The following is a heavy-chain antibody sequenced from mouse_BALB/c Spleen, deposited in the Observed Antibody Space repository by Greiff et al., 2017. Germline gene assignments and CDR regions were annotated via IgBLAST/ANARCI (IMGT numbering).Heavy chain of an antibody. CDR3: VRGWLLRGYAMDY. J-gene: IGHJ4*01. CDR1: GFTFNTNA. CDR2: IRSKSNNYAT. Sequence: EADGGLVQPKGSLKLSCAASGFTFNTNAMNWVRQAPGKGLEWVARIRSKSNNYATYYADSVKDRFTISRDDSQSMLYLQMNNLKTEDTAMYYCVRGWLLRGYAMDYWGQGTSVTVSS. V-gene: IGHV10S3*01. D-gene: IGHD2-3*01.